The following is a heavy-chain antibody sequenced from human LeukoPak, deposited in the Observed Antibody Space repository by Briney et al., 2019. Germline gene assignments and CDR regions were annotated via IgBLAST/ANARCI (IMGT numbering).Heavy chain of an antibody. CDR1: GFTFTRYA. D-gene: IGHD2/OR15-2a*01. J-gene: IGHJ2*01. CDR3: AKGPSSRGWY. V-gene: IGHV3-23*01. CDR2: ITGDGDGA. Sequence: GGSLRLSCAASGFTFTRYAMTWVRQAPGRGLEWVSTITGDGDGAYYPDSVKGRFTTSRDNAKNTLYLQMNSLRADDTAVYYLAKGPSSRGWY.